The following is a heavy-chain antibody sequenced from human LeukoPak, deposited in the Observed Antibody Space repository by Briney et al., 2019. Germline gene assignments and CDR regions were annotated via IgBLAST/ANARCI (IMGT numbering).Heavy chain of an antibody. D-gene: IGHD2-15*01. V-gene: IGHV4-39*07. Sequence: SETLSLTCTVSSGSISSTTYYWGWIRQPPGKGLEWIGSIYYSGSTYYNPSLKSRVTISVDTSKNQFSLKLSFVTAADTAVYYCAREMGAAVVVAGGAWFDPWGQGTLVTVSS. CDR1: SGSISSTTYY. J-gene: IGHJ5*02. CDR2: IYYSGST. CDR3: AREMGAAVVVAGGAWFDP.